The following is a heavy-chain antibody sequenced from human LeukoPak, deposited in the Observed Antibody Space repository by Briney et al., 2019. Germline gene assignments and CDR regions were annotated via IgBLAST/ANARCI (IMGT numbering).Heavy chain of an antibody. CDR2: INTDGSDT. D-gene: IGHD4-17*01. Sequence: GGSLRLSCAASGFTFSNYWMHWVRQAPGKGLVWVSRINTDGSDTTYADSVKGRITISRDNTKDTLYVQMNSLRGEDTAVYYCVRASFGHYGDYGGLWGKGTMVTVSS. V-gene: IGHV3-74*01. J-gene: IGHJ3*01. CDR3: VRASFGHYGDYGGL. CDR1: GFTFSNYW.